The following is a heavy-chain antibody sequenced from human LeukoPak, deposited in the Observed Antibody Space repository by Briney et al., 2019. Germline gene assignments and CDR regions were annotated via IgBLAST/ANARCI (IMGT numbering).Heavy chain of an antibody. CDR3: ASGSYYGGPFDY. V-gene: IGHV4-34*01. J-gene: IGHJ4*02. D-gene: IGHD1-26*01. CDR2: INHSGST. Sequence: SETLSLTCAVYGGSFSGYYWSRIRQPPGKGLEWIGEINHSGSTNYNPSLKSRVTISVDTSKNQFSLKLSSVTAADTAVYYCASGSYYGGPFDYWGQGTLVTVSS. CDR1: GGSFSGYY.